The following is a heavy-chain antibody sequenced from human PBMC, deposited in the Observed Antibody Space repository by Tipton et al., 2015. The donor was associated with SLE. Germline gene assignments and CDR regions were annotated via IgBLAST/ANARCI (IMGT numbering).Heavy chain of an antibody. D-gene: IGHD1-26*01. CDR1: GFTFGNYG. CDR2: IWYDGSNK. J-gene: IGHJ6*04. V-gene: IGHV3-33*01. CDR3: ARESHGGRPGQMDV. Sequence: SLRLSCAASGFTFGNYGIRWVRQAPGKGLEWVALIWYDGSNKNYADSVKGRFTISRDNSKNTLDLQMNSLRAEDTAVYYCARESHGGRPGQMDVWGKGTTVTVSS.